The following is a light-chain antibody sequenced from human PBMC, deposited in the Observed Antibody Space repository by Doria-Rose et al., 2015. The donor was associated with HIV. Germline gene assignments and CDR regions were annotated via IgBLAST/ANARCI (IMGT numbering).Light chain of an antibody. Sequence: EVVLTQSPGTLSLSPGERATLSCRASQSFSSTYLAWYQQKPGQASSLLIYDGTTSATGIPDRFSASGSGTDFTLTINRLEPEDFALYYCHQYGSSWTFGQGTKVEI. V-gene: IGKV3-20*01. CDR2: DGT. CDR3: HQYGSSWT. CDR1: QSFSSTY. J-gene: IGKJ1*01.